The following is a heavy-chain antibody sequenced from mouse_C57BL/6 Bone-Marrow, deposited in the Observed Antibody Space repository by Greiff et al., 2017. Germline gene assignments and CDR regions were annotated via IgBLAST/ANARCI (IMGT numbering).Heavy chain of an antibody. J-gene: IGHJ3*01. D-gene: IGHD3-2*02. CDR3: ARQQLRLRTAWFAY. CDR1: EYEFPSHD. CDR2: INSDGGST. Sequence: EVMLVESGGGLVQPGESLKLSCESNEYEFPSHDMSWVRKTPEKRLELVAAINSDGGSTYYPDTMERRFIISRDNTKKTLYLQMSSLRSEDTALYYCARQQLRLRTAWFAYWGQGTLVTVSA. V-gene: IGHV5-2*01.